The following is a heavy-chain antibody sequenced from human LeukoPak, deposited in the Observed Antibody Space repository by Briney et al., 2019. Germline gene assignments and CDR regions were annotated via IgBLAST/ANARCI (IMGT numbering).Heavy chain of an antibody. CDR3: LTFGGVITGN. CDR1: GFTFSSYD. Sequence: PGGSLRLSCAASGFTFSSYDMHWVRQAPGKGLEWVGRIKSKSDGGTTDYGAPVKGRFTISRDDSKNTLYLQMDSLKTEDTAVYYCLTFGGVITGNWGQGTLVTVSS. CDR2: IKSKSDGGTT. D-gene: IGHD3-16*02. V-gene: IGHV3-15*01. J-gene: IGHJ4*02.